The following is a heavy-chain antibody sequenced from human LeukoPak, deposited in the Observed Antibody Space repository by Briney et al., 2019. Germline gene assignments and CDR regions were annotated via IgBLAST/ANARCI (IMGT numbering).Heavy chain of an antibody. CDR1: GFTFSSYA. CDR2: ISYDGSNK. Sequence: GGSLRLSCAASGFTFSSYAMHWVRQAPGKGLEWVAVISYDGSNKYYADSVKGRFTISRDNSKNTLYLQMNSLRAEDTAVYYCARDRVAAAVDWGQGTLVTVSS. D-gene: IGHD6-13*01. CDR3: ARDRVAAAVD. J-gene: IGHJ4*02. V-gene: IGHV3-30-3*01.